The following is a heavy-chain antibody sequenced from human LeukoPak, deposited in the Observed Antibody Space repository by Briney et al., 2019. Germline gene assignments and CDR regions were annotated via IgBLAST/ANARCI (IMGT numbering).Heavy chain of an antibody. Sequence: ASVKVSCKASGYTFSGYYMHWVRRAPGQGFEWMGWIDSNSGGTNYAQNFQGRVTMTRDTSISTVYMELISLRSDDTAVYYCAREMNYDDYRTSDYWGQGTLVTVSS. CDR2: IDSNSGGT. CDR1: GYTFSGYY. V-gene: IGHV1-2*02. D-gene: IGHD4-17*01. J-gene: IGHJ4*02. CDR3: AREMNYDDYRTSDY.